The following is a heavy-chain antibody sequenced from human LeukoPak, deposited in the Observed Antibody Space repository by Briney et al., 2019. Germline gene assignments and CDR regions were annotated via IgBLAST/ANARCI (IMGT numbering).Heavy chain of an antibody. CDR2: IYSGGST. V-gene: IGHV3-66*01. D-gene: IGHD3-10*01. Sequence: PGGSLRLSCAASGFTVSSNYMSWVRQAPGKGLEWVSVIYSGGSTYYADSVKGRFTISRDNAKNSLYLQMNSLRDEDTAVYYCARSVRLSNSLDYWGQGTLVTVSS. CDR1: GFTVSSNY. CDR3: ARSVRLSNSLDY. J-gene: IGHJ4*02.